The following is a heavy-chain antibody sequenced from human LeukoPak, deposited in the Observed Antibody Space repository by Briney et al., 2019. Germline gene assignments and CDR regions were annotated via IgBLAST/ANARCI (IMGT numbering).Heavy chain of an antibody. CDR2: IYSGGGT. Sequence: GGFLRLSCVASGFIVSNSYMSWVRQAPGRGLEWVSVIYSGGGTFYSDSVKGRFTISRDYSKSTLYLQMNSLRADDTAVYYCARDSNGPAFWGQGTLVTVSS. CDR1: GFIVSNSY. V-gene: IGHV3-53*01. J-gene: IGHJ4*02. CDR3: ARDSNGPAF. D-gene: IGHD6-19*01.